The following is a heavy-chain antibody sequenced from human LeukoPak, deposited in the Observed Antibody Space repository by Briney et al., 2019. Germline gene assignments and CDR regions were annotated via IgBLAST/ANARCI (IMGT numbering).Heavy chain of an antibody. J-gene: IGHJ4*02. D-gene: IGHD3-9*01. V-gene: IGHV4-59*12. CDR3: ARAVLRYFDWSYRFDY. Sequence: SETLSLTCSVSGASISSYYWGWVRQPPGKGLEWIGYMHYSGSTNYNPSLKSRVTIPVDTSKNQFSLKLSSVTAADTAVYYCARAVLRYFDWSYRFDYWGQGTLVTVSS. CDR2: MHYSGST. CDR1: GASISSYY.